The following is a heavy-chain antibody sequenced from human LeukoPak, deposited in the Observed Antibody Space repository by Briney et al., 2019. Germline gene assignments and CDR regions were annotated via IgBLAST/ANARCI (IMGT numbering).Heavy chain of an antibody. Sequence: ASVKVSCKASGGTFSSYAISWVRQAPGQGLEWMGGIIPIFGTANYAQKFQGRVTITADESTSTAYMELRSLRSDDTAVYYCARITIVVPAVIGTYYYYMDVWGKGTTVTVSS. CDR1: GGTFSSYA. CDR2: IIPIFGTA. CDR3: ARITIVVPAVIGTYYYYMDV. J-gene: IGHJ6*03. D-gene: IGHD2-2*02. V-gene: IGHV1-69*13.